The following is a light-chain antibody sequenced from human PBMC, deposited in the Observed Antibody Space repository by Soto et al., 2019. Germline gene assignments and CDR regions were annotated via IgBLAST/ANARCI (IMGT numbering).Light chain of an antibody. CDR2: QTS. Sequence: EIVLTQSPATLSSFPGERATLSCRASQSINNILAWYQHRPGQAPRLLIYQTSTRAAGIPASFSASGSGTDFTLTISDVQPEDFALYYCHHRQSWPHTFGQGTKVDI. V-gene: IGKV3-11*01. CDR1: QSINNI. J-gene: IGKJ3*01. CDR3: HHRQSWPHT.